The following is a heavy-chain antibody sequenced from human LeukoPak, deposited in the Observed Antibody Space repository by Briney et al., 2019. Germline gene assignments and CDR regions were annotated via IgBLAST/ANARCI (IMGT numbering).Heavy chain of an antibody. D-gene: IGHD3-16*01. CDR1: GFTFSSYG. Sequence: GGSLRLSCAASGFTFSSYGMHWVRQAPGKGLEWVAVISYDGSNKYYADSVKGRFTISRDNSKNTLYLQMNSLRAEDTAVYYCAKDAGRYWGNDWYFDLWGRGTLVTVSS. CDR2: ISYDGSNK. J-gene: IGHJ2*01. V-gene: IGHV3-30*18. CDR3: AKDAGRYWGNDWYFDL.